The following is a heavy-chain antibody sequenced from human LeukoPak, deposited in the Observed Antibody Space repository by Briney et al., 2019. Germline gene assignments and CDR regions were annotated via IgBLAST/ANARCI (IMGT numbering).Heavy chain of an antibody. D-gene: IGHD4-17*01. CDR2: IYTSGST. Sequence: NPSETLSLTCTVSGGSISSYYWSWIRQPAGKGLEWIGRIYTSGSTNYNPSLKSRVTMSVDTSKNQFSLKLSSVTAADTAVYYCARDPLTDYGDYWAFDIWGQGTMVTVSS. V-gene: IGHV4-4*07. J-gene: IGHJ3*02. CDR1: GGSISSYY. CDR3: ARDPLTDYGDYWAFDI.